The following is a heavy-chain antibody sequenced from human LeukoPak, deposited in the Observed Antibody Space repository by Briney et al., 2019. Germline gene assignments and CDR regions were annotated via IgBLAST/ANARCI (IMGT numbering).Heavy chain of an antibody. CDR3: AREQTVFDY. CDR1: GDSVSSNSAA. CDR2: TYYRSQWFN. J-gene: IGHJ4*02. D-gene: IGHD4-17*01. V-gene: IGHV6-1*01. Sequence: SQTLSLTCAISGDSVSSNSAAWTWIRQSPSRGLEWLGRTYYRSQWFNEYAISVKSRITINSDTSNNQFYLQLNSVVPVYMHMLFWAREQTVFDYGGQGTLVTVSS.